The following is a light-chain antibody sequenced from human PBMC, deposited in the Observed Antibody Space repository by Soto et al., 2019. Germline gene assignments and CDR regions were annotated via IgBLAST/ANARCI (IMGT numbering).Light chain of an antibody. J-gene: IGKJ1*01. Sequence: LSCRARQIVSSSYLAWYQQKPGQAPRLLIYGASSRATFIPDRFSGSWSWTDFTLTIISLQSEDLSFYHVQQYNKLPQTF. CDR3: QQYNKLPQT. CDR2: GAS. CDR1: QIVSSSY. V-gene: IGKV3D-7*01.